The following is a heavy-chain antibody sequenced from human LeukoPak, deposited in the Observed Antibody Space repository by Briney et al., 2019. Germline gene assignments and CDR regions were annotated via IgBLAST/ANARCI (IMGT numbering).Heavy chain of an antibody. CDR2: ISATSTFI. V-gene: IGHV3-21*01. CDR3: DV. CDR1: GFTFSSYS. J-gene: IGHJ6*02. Sequence: GGSLRLSCAASGFTFSSYSMNWVRQAPGKGLEWVSSISATSTFIEDADSVKGRFTISRDNAKNSVYYCATIPTGGPVRAGVIDVWGQGTTVTVSS. D-gene: IGHD2-21*01.